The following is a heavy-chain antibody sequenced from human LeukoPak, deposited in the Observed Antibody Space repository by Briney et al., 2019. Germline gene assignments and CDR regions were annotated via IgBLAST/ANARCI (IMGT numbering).Heavy chain of an antibody. J-gene: IGHJ5*02. CDR3: ARDLSMRSSSWYEAWFDP. Sequence: PGGSLRLSCAASGFTFSSYSMNWVRQAPGKGLEWVSSISSSSSYIYYADSVKGRFTISRDNDKTSLYLQMNSLRAEDTAVYYCARDLSMRSSSWYEAWFDPWGQGTLVTVSS. D-gene: IGHD6-13*01. CDR1: GFTFSSYS. CDR2: ISSSSSYI. V-gene: IGHV3-21*01.